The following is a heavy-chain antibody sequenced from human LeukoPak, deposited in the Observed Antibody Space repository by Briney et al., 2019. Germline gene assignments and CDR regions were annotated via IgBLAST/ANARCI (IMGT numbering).Heavy chain of an antibody. CDR3: ARDERHAFDI. Sequence: SETLSLTCTVSDGSISGYYWSWIRQPPGKGLEWIGYIFHSGNTNYNPSLKSRVTISLDTSKSQFSLMLRSVTAADTAVYYCARDERHAFDIWGQGTMVTVSS. CDR1: DGSISGYY. V-gene: IGHV4-59*12. D-gene: IGHD5-24*01. J-gene: IGHJ3*02. CDR2: IFHSGNT.